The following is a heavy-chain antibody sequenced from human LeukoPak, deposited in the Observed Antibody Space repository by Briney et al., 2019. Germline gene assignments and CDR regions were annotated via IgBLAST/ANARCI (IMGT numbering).Heavy chain of an antibody. J-gene: IGHJ3*02. V-gene: IGHV4-39*07. D-gene: IGHD3-10*01. CDR3: ARSDGYGLVGI. CDR1: GGPISSSSYY. CDR2: IYYSGGT. Sequence: PSETLSLTCTVSGGPISSSSYYRGWIRQPPGKGLEWIGSIYYSGGTYYNPSLKSRVIIIIDTPKNHFSLTLSSVTAADTAVYYCARSDGYGLVGIWGQGTMVTVSS.